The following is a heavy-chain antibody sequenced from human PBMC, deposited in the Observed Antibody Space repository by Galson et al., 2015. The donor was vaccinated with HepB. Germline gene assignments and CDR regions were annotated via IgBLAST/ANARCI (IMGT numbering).Heavy chain of an antibody. D-gene: IGHD3-16*01. CDR1: GFIFTT. V-gene: IGHV1-58*01. Sequence: SVKVSCKASGFIFTTVQWVRQARGQRLEWIGWIVLGSGNTNYAQKFQERFTIIRDMSKSTVYMELSSLIFEDTAIYYCATEGDFGVLHYEMDVWGQGTTVTVSS. CDR2: IVLGSGNT. CDR3: ATEGDFGVLHYEMDV. J-gene: IGHJ6*02.